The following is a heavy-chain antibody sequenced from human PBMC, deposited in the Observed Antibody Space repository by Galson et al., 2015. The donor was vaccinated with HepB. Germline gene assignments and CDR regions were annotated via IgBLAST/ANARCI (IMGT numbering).Heavy chain of an antibody. V-gene: IGHV1-18*04. Sequence: SVKVSCKASGYSFTNYGINWVRQAPGQGLEWMGWISVYNGNTNYAKKFQGRVTMTTDTSTRNAYMELRRLRSEDTAVYFCARDGSTQYYDRRSCSPTEYWGQRTLVTVSS. CDR3: ARDGSTQYYDRRSCSPTEY. J-gene: IGHJ4*02. CDR2: ISVYNGNT. CDR1: GYSFTNYG. D-gene: IGHD3-22*01.